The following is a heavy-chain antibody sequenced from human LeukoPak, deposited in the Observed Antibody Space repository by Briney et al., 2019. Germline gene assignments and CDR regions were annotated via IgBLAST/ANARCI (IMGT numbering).Heavy chain of an antibody. CDR2: IDPDDSYA. D-gene: IGHD5-24*01. J-gene: IGHJ4*02. CDR1: GYNFSTYW. CDR3: ARLRDGSMSI. V-gene: IGHV5-10-1*01. Sequence: GESLRISCEASGYNFSTYWITWVRQMPGKGLESMGRIDPDDSYANHSPSFQGHVTISTDKSISTAYLSWSSLKASDTAIYYCARLRDGSMSIWGQGTLVTVSS.